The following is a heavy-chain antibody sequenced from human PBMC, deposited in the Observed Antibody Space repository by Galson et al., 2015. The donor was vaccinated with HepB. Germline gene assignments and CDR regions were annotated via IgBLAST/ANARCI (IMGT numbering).Heavy chain of an antibody. D-gene: IGHD6-19*01. J-gene: IGHJ4*02. CDR2: INAGNGNT. CDR1: GYTFTSYA. V-gene: IGHV1-3*01. Sequence: SVKVSCKASGYTFTSYALHWVRQAPGQRLEWMGWINAGNGNTKYSQKFQGRVTITRDTSASTAYMELSSLRSEDTAVYYCARGLTQRLVYYFDYWGQGTLVTVSS. CDR3: ARGLTQRLVYYFDY.